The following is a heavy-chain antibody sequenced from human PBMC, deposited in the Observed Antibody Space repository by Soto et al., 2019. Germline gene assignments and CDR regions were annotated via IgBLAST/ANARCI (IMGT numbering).Heavy chain of an antibody. CDR3: VSDDLGLPSS. Sequence: QAQLVQSGAEVKKPGASVKVSCKASGYTFTSYAMHWVRQAPGQRLEWMGWINAGNGNTKYSQKFKGRVTITRDTSAGTADMELSSLRSEDTAVYCCVSDDLGLPSSWGQGTLVTVSS. V-gene: IGHV1-3*01. CDR2: INAGNGNT. CDR1: GYTFTSYA. D-gene: IGHD3-16*01. J-gene: IGHJ4*02.